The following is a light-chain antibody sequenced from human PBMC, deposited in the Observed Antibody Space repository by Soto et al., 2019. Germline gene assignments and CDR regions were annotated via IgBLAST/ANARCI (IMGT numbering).Light chain of an antibody. CDR3: SSYTSSGTYV. CDR1: SSDVGDYNY. Sequence: QSALTQPASVSGSPGQSITISCTGTSSDVGDYNYVSWYQQHPGKAPKLMIYEVSNRPSGVSNRFSGSKSGSTASLTISGLQAEDEADYYCSSYTSSGTYVFGTGTKLTVL. V-gene: IGLV2-14*01. J-gene: IGLJ1*01. CDR2: EVS.